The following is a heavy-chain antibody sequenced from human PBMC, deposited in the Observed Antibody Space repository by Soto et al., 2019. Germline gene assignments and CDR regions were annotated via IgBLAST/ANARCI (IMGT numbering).Heavy chain of an antibody. J-gene: IGHJ6*03. D-gene: IGHD4-17*01. CDR3: ASVYGDYYYYMDV. Sequence: QLQLQESGPGLVKPSETLSLTCIVSGGSISSSSYYWGWIRQPPGKGLEWIGTIYYSGSTSYNPSLKMRVTISVDTSKNQFSLKLTSVTAADTAVYYCASVYGDYYYYMDVWGKGTTVTVSS. CDR2: IYYSGST. V-gene: IGHV4-39*01. CDR1: GGSISSSSYY.